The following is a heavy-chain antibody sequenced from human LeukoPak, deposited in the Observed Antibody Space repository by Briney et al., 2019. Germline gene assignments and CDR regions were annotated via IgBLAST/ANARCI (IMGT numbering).Heavy chain of an antibody. CDR2: INHSGST. D-gene: IGHD4-17*01. V-gene: IGHV4-34*01. CDR1: GGSFSGYY. CDR3: ARGGDHTVTTFGYCYYMDV. Sequence: SETLSLTCAVSGGSFSGYYWSWIRQPPGKGLEWIGEINHSGSTNYNPSLKSRVTISVDTSKNQFSLKLSSVTAADTAVYYCARGGDHTVTTFGYCYYMDVWGKGTTVTVSS. J-gene: IGHJ6*03.